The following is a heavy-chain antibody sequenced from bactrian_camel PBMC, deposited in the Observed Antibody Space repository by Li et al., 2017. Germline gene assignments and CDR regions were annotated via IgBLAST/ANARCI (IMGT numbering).Heavy chain of an antibody. CDR1: ASTIRGIS. D-gene: IGHD1*01. CDR2: IDYRSGGT. V-gene: IGHV3S54*01. Sequence: HVQLVESGGDSVQAGGSLRLSCAVSASTIRGISIGWFRQASGKEREGLAVIDYRSGGTLYADSVKGRFTISQDKSKNTLTLQMNSLEPEDTAMYYCAAGRTSSLIPVRYTVWGQGTQVTVS. J-gene: IGHJ4*01. CDR3: AAGRTSSLIPVRYTV.